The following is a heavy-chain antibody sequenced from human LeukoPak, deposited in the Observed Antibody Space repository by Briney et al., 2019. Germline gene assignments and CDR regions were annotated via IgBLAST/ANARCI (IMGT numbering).Heavy chain of an antibody. CDR1: GFTVSSNY. Sequence: GGSLRLSCAASGFTVSSNYMSWVRQAPGKGLEWVSVIYSGGSTYYADSVKGRFTISRDKSKNTLYLQMNSLRAEDTAVYYCARGGGTITIKGSDYWGQGTLVTVSS. CDR2: IYSGGST. V-gene: IGHV3-53*01. CDR3: ARGGGTITIKGSDY. J-gene: IGHJ4*02. D-gene: IGHD1-20*01.